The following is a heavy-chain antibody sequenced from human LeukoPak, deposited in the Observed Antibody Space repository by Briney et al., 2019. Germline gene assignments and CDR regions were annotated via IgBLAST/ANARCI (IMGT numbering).Heavy chain of an antibody. J-gene: IGHJ4*02. V-gene: IGHV3-74*01. CDR1: GFTFSKYW. CDR2: INTDGTVT. CDR3: ATKQWLAPPPDS. D-gene: IGHD6-19*01. Sequence: GGSLRLSCAASGFTFSKYWMLWVRQAPGKGLESVSRINTDGTVTTYADSVKSRFTVSRDNADNTTFLQMNSVRDEDTAVYYCATKQWLAPPPDSWGQGTPVTVSS.